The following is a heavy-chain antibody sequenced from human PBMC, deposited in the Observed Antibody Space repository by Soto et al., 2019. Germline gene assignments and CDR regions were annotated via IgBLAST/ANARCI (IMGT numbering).Heavy chain of an antibody. CDR3: ARSKPKSPAYGDYVLASDYYYYGMDV. D-gene: IGHD4-17*01. J-gene: IGHJ6*02. CDR2: ISYDGSNK. Sequence: PGGSLRLSCAASGFTSSSYGMHWVRQAPGKGLEWVAVISYDGSNKYYADSVKGRFTISRDNSKNTLYLQMNSLRAEDTAVYYCARSKPKSPAYGDYVLASDYYYYGMDVWGQGTTVTVSS. CDR1: GFTSSSYG. V-gene: IGHV3-30*03.